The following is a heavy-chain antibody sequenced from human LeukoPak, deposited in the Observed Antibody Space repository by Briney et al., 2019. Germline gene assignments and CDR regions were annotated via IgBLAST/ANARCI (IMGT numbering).Heavy chain of an antibody. D-gene: IGHD3-10*01. J-gene: IGHJ4*02. CDR3: AKDPGSGSYYPYYFDY. CDR1: GFTFSNYG. CDR2: IWYDGNNK. V-gene: IGHV3-30*02. Sequence: GGSLRLSCAASGFTFSNYGMHWVRQAPGKGLEWVAVIWYDGNNKYYADSVKGRFTVSRDNSKNTLYLQMNSLRAEDTAVYYCAKDPGSGSYYPYYFDYWGQGTLVTVSS.